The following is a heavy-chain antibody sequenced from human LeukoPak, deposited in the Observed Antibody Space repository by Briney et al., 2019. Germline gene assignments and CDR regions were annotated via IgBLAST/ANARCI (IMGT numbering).Heavy chain of an antibody. CDR3: AKEYEIFVGAFDI. CDR2: LWKDGSNN. V-gene: IGHV3-33*06. D-gene: IGHD3-9*01. Sequence: TGGSLRLSCVASGFTLRNYGMHWVRQAPGKGLEWVAVLWKDGSNNFYADSVKGRFRFSRDNSKDMLYLQMYSLRAEDTAVYYCAKEYEIFVGAFDIWGQGTMVTVSS. CDR1: GFTLRNYG. J-gene: IGHJ3*02.